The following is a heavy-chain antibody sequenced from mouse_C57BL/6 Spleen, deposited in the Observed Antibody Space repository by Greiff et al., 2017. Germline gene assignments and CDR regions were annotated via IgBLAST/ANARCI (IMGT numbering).Heavy chain of an antibody. J-gene: IGHJ4*01. CDR3: ARTITTGDYAMDY. Sequence: DVMLVESGGGLVKPGGSLKLSCAASGFTFSDYGMHWVRQAPEKGLEWVAYISSGSSTIYYADTVEGRFTISRDNAKNTLFLQMTSLRSEDTAMYYCARTITTGDYAMDYWGQGTSVTVSS. D-gene: IGHD1-1*01. CDR1: GFTFSDYG. V-gene: IGHV5-17*01. CDR2: ISSGSSTI.